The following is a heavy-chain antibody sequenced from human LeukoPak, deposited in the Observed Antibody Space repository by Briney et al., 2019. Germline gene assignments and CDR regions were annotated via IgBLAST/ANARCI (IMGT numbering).Heavy chain of an antibody. D-gene: IGHD5-24*01. CDR3: ARDNAYMFDY. Sequence: GGSLRLSCAASGFTFSSYWMSWVRQAPGKGLVWVAHINTDGRTTTYADSVKGRFTVSRDNAKNTLYLEMNRLRAEDTAVYYCARDNAYMFDYWGQGTQVTVSS. CDR2: INTDGRTT. J-gene: IGHJ4*02. CDR1: GFTFSSYW. V-gene: IGHV3-74*01.